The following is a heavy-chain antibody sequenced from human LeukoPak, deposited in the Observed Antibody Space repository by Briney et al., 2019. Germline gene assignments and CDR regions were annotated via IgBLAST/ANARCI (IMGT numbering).Heavy chain of an antibody. Sequence: SVKVSCKASGGTFSSFAINWVRQAPGQGLEWMGGIMPIFGTANYAQKFQGRVTITADESTLTAYMDLSSLTSEDTAVYYCAREGIAVAVGQNWFDPWGQGTLVTVSS. CDR1: GGTFSSFA. CDR2: IMPIFGTA. CDR3: AREGIAVAVGQNWFDP. J-gene: IGHJ5*02. D-gene: IGHD6-19*01. V-gene: IGHV1-69*13.